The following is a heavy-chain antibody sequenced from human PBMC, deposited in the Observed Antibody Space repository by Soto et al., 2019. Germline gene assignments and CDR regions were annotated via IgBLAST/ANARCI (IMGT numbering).Heavy chain of an antibody. CDR3: AELEGYYYDSSGSDFPFDY. CDR2: ISGSGGST. V-gene: IGHV3-23*01. Sequence: GGSLRLSCAASGLTFSSYAMSWVRQAPGKGLEWVSAISGSGGSTYYADSVKGRFTISRDNSKNTLYLQMNSLRAEDTAVYYCAELEGYYYDSSGSDFPFDYWGQGTLVTVSS. J-gene: IGHJ4*02. D-gene: IGHD3-22*01. CDR1: GLTFSSYA.